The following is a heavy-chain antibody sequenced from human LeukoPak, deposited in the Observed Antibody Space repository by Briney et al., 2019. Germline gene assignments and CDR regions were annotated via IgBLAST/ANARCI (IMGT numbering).Heavy chain of an antibody. CDR1: GDPMSSFY. V-gene: IGHV4-59*08. Sequence: SETLSLTCTVSGDPMSSFYWSWIRQPPGKGLEWIGYFHNSGNTNYNPSLSSRITMSVDTSKNQFSLKLNSVTAADTAIYYCARRAAALDYWGQGTLVTVSS. D-gene: IGHD6-13*01. CDR3: ARRAAALDY. J-gene: IGHJ4*02. CDR2: FHNSGNT.